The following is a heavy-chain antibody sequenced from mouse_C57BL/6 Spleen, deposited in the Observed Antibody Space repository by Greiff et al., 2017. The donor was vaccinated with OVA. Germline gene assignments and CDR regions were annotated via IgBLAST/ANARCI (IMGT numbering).Heavy chain of an antibody. Sequence: QVQLQQSGAELVRPGSSVKLSCKASGYTFTSYWMHWVKQRPIQGLEWIGNIDPSDSETHYNQKFKDKATLTVDKSSSTAYMQLSSLTSEDSAVYYCARFLGYPYYFDYWGQGTTLTVSS. CDR3: ARFLGYPYYFDY. CDR2: IDPSDSET. J-gene: IGHJ2*01. D-gene: IGHD2-2*01. V-gene: IGHV1-52*01. CDR1: GYTFTSYW.